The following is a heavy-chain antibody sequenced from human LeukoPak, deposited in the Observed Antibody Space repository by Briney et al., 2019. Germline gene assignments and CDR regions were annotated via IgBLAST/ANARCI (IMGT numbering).Heavy chain of an antibody. V-gene: IGHV3-23*01. J-gene: IGHJ4*02. D-gene: IGHD3-22*01. CDR1: RFIFSSYA. Sequence: LPGGSLRLSCAASRFIFSSYAMNWVRQAPGKGLEWISAISGSGEITYYADSVKGRFTISRDNSKNTLYLQMNSLRAEDTAVYYCAKRNYYDSSGQFYYFDSWGQGTLVIVSS. CDR2: ISGSGEIT. CDR3: AKRNYYDSSGQFYYFDS.